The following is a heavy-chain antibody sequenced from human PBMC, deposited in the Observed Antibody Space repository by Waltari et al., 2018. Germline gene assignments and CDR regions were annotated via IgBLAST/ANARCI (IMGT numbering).Heavy chain of an antibody. V-gene: IGHV3-15*07. CDR3: TTVYKGSGWYRVWYFDL. D-gene: IGHD6-19*01. CDR1: GFTFSNAW. CDR2: IKSKTDGGTT. J-gene: IGHJ2*01. Sequence: EVQLVESGGGLVKPGGSLRLSCAASGFTFSNAWMNWVRQAPGKGREWVGRIKSKTDGGTTDYAAPVKGRFTISRDDSKNTLYLQMNSLKTEDTAVYYCTTVYKGSGWYRVWYFDLWGRGTLVTVSS.